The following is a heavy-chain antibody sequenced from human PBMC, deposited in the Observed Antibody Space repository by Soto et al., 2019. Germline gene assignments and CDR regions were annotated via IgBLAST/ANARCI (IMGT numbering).Heavy chain of an antibody. CDR1: GASISGFY. CDR2: IYATGTT. V-gene: IGHV4-4*07. J-gene: IGHJ5*02. D-gene: IGHD1-1*01. Sequence: SENLSLTCTVSGASISGFYWSWIRKSAGKGLEWIGRIYATGTTDYNPSIKSRVMMSVDTSKKQFSLKLRYGTAADTAVYYCVRDGTKTLRDWFDPWGQG. CDR3: VRDGTKTLRDWFDP.